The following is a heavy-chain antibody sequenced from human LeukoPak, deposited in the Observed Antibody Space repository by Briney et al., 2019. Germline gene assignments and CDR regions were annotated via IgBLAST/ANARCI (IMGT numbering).Heavy chain of an antibody. V-gene: IGHV1-69*13. CDR3: ASQLNSVVAAFEYFQH. CDR1: GGTFISYA. D-gene: IGHD2-15*01. CDR2: IIPIFGTA. J-gene: IGHJ1*01. Sequence: PVKVSCKASGGTFISYAISWVRQAPGQGLEWMGGIIPIFGTANYAQKFQGRVTITADESTSTAYMELSSLRSEDTAVYYCASQLNSVVAAFEYFQHWGQGTLVTVSS.